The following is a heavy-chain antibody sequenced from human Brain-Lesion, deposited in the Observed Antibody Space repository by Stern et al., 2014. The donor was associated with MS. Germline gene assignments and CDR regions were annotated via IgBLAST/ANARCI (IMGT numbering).Heavy chain of an antibody. J-gene: IGHJ6*02. V-gene: IGHV1-2*02. CDR2: ITPNSGRT. D-gene: IGHD3-10*01. Sequence: MQLVESGAEVKKPGASVKVSCKASGYTFTGYYMYWVRQAPGQGLEWRGWITPNSGRTHYAQKFQGRVTMTRDTSITTAYMELSRLRSDDTAVYYCARGYYGSGRPQKGMDVWGQGTTVTVSS. CDR1: GYTFTGYY. CDR3: ARGYYGSGRPQKGMDV.